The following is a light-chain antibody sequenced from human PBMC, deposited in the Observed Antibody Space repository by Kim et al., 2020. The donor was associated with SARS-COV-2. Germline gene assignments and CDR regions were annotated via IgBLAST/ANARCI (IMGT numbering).Light chain of an antibody. CDR2: DAS. V-gene: IGKV3-11*01. CDR3: HRSSWPIT. J-gene: IGKJ5*01. Sequence: EIVLTQSPATLSLSPGEGATLSCRASQSVGNFLAWYQQRPGQAPRLLIYDASKRATGIPTRFSGSGSGTDFTLTVSTLEPEDFALYYCHRSSWPITFGQGTRLEIK. CDR1: QSVGNF.